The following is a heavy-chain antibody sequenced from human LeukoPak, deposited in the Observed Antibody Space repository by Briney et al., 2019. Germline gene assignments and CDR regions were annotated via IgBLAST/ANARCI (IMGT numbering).Heavy chain of an antibody. V-gene: IGHV3-30*18. Sequence: PGRSLRLSCAASGFTFSSYGMHWVRQAPGKGLEWVAVISYDGSNKYYADSVKGRFTISRDNSKNTLYLQMNSLRAEDTAVYYCAKDRSGYGAPSLFDYWGQGTLVTVSS. CDR1: GFTFSSYG. D-gene: IGHD5-12*01. CDR3: AKDRSGYGAPSLFDY. J-gene: IGHJ4*02. CDR2: ISYDGSNK.